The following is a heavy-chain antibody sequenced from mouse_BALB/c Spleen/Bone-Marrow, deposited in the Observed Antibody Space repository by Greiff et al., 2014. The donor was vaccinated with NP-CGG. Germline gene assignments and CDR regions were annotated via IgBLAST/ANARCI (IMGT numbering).Heavy chain of an antibody. D-gene: IGHD2-2*01. V-gene: IGHV1-69*02. CDR1: GYTFTNYW. CDR3: TRWLPYAMDY. J-gene: IGHJ4*01. Sequence: QVQLQQSGAELVRPGASVKLSCKASGYTFTNYWINWVKQRPGQGLEWIGNIYPSDSYTNYNQKFKDKATLTVDKSSSTAYMQLSSPTSEDFAVYYCTRWLPYAMDYWGQGTSVTVSS. CDR2: IYPSDSYT.